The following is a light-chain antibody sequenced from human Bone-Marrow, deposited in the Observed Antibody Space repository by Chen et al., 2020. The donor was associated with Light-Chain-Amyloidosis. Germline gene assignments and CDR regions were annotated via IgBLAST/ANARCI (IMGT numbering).Light chain of an antibody. J-gene: IGLJ3*02. V-gene: IGLV6-57*03. CDR3: QSYQGSSQGV. Sequence: FMLTQPHSVSESPGKTVIISCTRSSGSIATNYVQWDQQRPGSAPTTVSYEDDQRPSGVPDRFSGSIDRSSNSASLALSGLKTEDEADYYCQSYQGSSQGVFGGGTKLTVL. CDR2: EDD. CDR1: SGSIATNY.